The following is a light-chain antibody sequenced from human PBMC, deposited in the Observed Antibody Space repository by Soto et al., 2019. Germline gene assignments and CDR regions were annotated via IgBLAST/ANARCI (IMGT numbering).Light chain of an antibody. Sequence: DIQMTQSPSSLSASVGDRVTITCRASQGISNYLAWYQQKPGKVPKLLIYAASTLQSGVPSRFSGSGSGTDFTLTISSLQPEDVATYYCQKYNSALFGQGTRLEI. CDR3: QKYNSAL. CDR1: QGISNY. CDR2: AAS. V-gene: IGKV1-27*01. J-gene: IGKJ5*01.